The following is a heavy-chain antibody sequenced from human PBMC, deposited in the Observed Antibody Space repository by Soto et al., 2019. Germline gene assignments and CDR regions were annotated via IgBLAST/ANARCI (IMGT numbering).Heavy chain of an antibody. D-gene: IGHD6-13*01. CDR1: GGAISSSSYY. Sequence: QLQLQESGPGLVKPSETLSLTCTVSGGAISSSSYYWGWIRQPPGKGLEWIGRIYYSGSTYYNPALTSPVTISVDTSTTPFSLKLSSVTAADTAVYYCARRGSSSWYGYWGQGTLVTVSS. J-gene: IGHJ4*02. CDR3: ARRGSSSWYGY. CDR2: IYYSGST. V-gene: IGHV4-39*01.